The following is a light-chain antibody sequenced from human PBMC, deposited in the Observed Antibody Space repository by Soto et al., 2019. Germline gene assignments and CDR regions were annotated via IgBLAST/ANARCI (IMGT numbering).Light chain of an antibody. CDR2: AAS. Sequence: DIQMTQSPSRLSASVGDRVTITCRASQSIAYWLAWYQQKPGKAPNLLIYAASTLETGFPSRFSGSGYGTEFTLTIASLQLDDSATYYCQQYNSFSKTFGRGTKVDSK. V-gene: IGKV1-5*01. J-gene: IGKJ1*01. CDR1: QSIAYW. CDR3: QQYNSFSKT.